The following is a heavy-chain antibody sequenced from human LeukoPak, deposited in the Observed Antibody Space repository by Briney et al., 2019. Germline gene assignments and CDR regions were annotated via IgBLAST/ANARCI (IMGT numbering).Heavy chain of an antibody. D-gene: IGHD4-17*01. CDR3: ARHDYGASQANWFDP. J-gene: IGHJ5*02. CDR1: GDSISSSPYY. Sequence: PSQTLSLTCIVSGDSISSSPYYWGWVRQPLGKGLEWIGNIYYSGSTYYNPSLKSRVTISVDTSKNQLSLRLSSVAAADTAVYYCARHDYGASQANWFDPWGQGTLVTVSS. CDR2: IYYSGST. V-gene: IGHV4-39*01.